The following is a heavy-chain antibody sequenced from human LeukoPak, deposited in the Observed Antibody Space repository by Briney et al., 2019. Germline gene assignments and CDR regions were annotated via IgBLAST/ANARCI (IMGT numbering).Heavy chain of an antibody. CDR3: AREEDCSGGICYLGNAFDY. Sequence: PSETLSLTCAVYGGSFSGYYWSWIRQPPGKGLEWIGEINHSGSTNYNASLKSRVTISVDTSKNQFSLKLSSVTAADTAVYYCAREEDCSGGICYLGNAFDYWGQGTLVTVPS. V-gene: IGHV4-34*01. J-gene: IGHJ4*02. CDR2: INHSGST. CDR1: GGSFSGYY. D-gene: IGHD2-15*01.